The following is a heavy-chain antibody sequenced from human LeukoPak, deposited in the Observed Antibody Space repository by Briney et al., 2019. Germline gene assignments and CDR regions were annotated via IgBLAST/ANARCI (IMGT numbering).Heavy chain of an antibody. CDR3: ARDNRDGYTKDPYYFDY. Sequence: GGSLRLSCAASGFTFSDYYMSWIRQAPGKGLEWVSYISSSGSTIYYADSVKGRFTISRDNAKNSLYLQMNSLRAEDTAVYYCARDNRDGYTKDPYYFDYWGQGTLVTVSS. D-gene: IGHD5-24*01. CDR2: ISSSGSTI. CDR1: GFTFSDYY. V-gene: IGHV3-11*01. J-gene: IGHJ4*02.